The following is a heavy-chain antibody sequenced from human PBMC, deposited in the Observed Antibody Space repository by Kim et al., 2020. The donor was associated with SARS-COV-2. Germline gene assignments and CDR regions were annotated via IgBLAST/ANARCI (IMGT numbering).Heavy chain of an antibody. V-gene: IGHV4-31*03. CDR2: IYYSGST. CDR3: ARGGARFGELLKYYYYGMDV. CDR1: GGSISSGGYY. Sequence: SETLSLTCTVSGGSISSGGYYWSWIRQHPGKGLEWIGYIYYSGSTYYNPSLKSRVTISVDTSKNQFSLKLSSVTAADTAVYYCARGGARFGELLKYYYYGMDVWGQGTTVTVSS. D-gene: IGHD3-10*01. J-gene: IGHJ6*02.